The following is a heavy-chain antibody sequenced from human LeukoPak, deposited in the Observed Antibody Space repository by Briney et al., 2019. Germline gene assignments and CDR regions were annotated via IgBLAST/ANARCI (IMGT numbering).Heavy chain of an antibody. CDR2: INHSGST. CDR3: ARQGIDSSGHLDY. J-gene: IGHJ4*02. D-gene: IGHD3-22*01. Sequence: PSETLSLTCAVYGGSFSGYYWSWIRQPPGKGLEWIGEINHSGSTNYNPSLKSRVTISVDTSKNQFSLKLSSVTAADTAVYYCARQGIDSSGHLDYWGQGTLVTVSS. V-gene: IGHV4-34*01. CDR1: GGSFSGYY.